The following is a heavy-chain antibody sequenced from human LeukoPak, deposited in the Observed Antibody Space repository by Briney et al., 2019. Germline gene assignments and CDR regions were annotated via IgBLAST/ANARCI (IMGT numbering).Heavy chain of an antibody. CDR3: ARLMFIAVGNWYFDL. CDR2: ISSGSYI. J-gene: IGHJ2*01. Sequence: GSLRLSCAASGFTFSTFGMIWVRQAPEKGLEWISSISSGSYIYYADAVKARFTISRDNARNSLYLQMNSLRADDTALYYCARLMFIAVGNWYFDLWGRGTLVTVSS. CDR1: GFTFSTFG. D-gene: IGHD6-19*01. V-gene: IGHV3-21*01.